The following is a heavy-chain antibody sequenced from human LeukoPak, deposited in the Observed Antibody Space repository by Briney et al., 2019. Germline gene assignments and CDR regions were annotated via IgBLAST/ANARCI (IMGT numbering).Heavy chain of an antibody. CDR1: GGTFSSYA. V-gene: IGHV1-69*13. Sequence: ASVKVSCKASGGTFSSYAISWVRQAPGQGLEWMGGIIPIFGTANYAQKFQGRVTITADESTSTAYMELSSLRSEDTAVYYCARANIAAAVKHYYYYGMDVWGQGTTVTVSS. D-gene: IGHD6-13*01. J-gene: IGHJ6*02. CDR2: IIPIFGTA. CDR3: ARANIAAAVKHYYYYGMDV.